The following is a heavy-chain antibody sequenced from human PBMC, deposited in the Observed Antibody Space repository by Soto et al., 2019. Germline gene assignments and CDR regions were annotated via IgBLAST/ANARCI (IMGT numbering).Heavy chain of an antibody. D-gene: IGHD3-10*01. Sequence: GGSLRLSCAASGFTFSSYGMHWVRQAPGKGLEWVAVIWYDGSNKYYADSVKGRFTISRDNSKNTLYLQMTSLRAEDTAVYYCAGDRGARSVLHTPMNYWGQGTLVTVSS. CDR2: IWYDGSNK. CDR1: GFTFSSYG. J-gene: IGHJ4*02. V-gene: IGHV3-33*01. CDR3: AGDRGARSVLHTPMNY.